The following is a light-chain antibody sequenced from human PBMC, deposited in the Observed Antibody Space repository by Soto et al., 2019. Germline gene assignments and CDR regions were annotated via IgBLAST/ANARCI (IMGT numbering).Light chain of an antibody. CDR2: DVS. CDR3: RSYTSSSTYV. CDR1: SSDVGGYNY. J-gene: IGLJ1*01. V-gene: IGLV2-14*01. Sequence: QSVLTQPASVSGSPGQSIAISCIGSSSDVGGYNYVSWHQQHPGKAPKVVIYDVSNRPSGVSDRFSGSKSGNTASLTISGLQAEDEADYYCRSYTSSSTYVFGTGTKVNVL.